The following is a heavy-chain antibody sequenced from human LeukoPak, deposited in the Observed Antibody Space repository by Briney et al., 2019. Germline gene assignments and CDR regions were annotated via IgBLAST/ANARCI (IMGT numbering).Heavy chain of an antibody. J-gene: IGHJ3*02. CDR2: ISSSSSYI. V-gene: IGHV3-21*01. CDR1: GFTFSSYS. Sequence: PGGSLRLSCAASGFTFSSYSMNWVRQAPGKGLEWVSSISSSSSYIYYADSVKGRFTISRDNAKNSLYLQMNSLRAEDTAVYYCARRQQLVPNAFGIWGQGTMVTVSS. CDR3: ARRQQLVPNAFGI. D-gene: IGHD6-13*01.